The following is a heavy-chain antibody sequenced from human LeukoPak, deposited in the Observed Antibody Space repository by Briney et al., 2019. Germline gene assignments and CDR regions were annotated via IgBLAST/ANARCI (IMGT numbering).Heavy chain of an antibody. CDR3: AKDGGGDWPFPDY. CDR1: GFTFSSYG. V-gene: IGHV3-33*06. J-gene: IGHJ4*02. D-gene: IGHD2-21*02. CDR2: IWYDGSNK. Sequence: PGGSLRLSCAASGFTFSSYGMHWVRQAPGKGLEWVAVIWYDGSNKYYADSVKGRFTISRDNSKNTLYLQMNSLRAEDTAVYYCAKDGGGDWPFPDYWGQGTLVTVSS.